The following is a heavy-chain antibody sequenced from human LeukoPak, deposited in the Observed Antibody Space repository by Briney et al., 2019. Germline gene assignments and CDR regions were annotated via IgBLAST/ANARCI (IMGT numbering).Heavy chain of an antibody. J-gene: IGHJ4*02. V-gene: IGHV1-8*01. CDR2: MNPNSGNT. CDR3: AFAPRAEGGTYLFDY. Sequence: ASVKVSCKASGYTFTSYDINWVRQATGQGLEWMGWMNPNSGNTGYAQKFQGRVTMTRNTSISTAYMELSSLRSEDTAVYYCAFAPRAEGGTYLFDYWGQGTLVTVSS. CDR1: GYTFTSYD. D-gene: IGHD1-1*01.